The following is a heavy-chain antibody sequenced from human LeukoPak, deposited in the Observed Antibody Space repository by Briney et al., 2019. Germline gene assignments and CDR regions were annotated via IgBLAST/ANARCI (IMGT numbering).Heavy chain of an antibody. Sequence: SGTLSLTCAVSGGSFSGDYRGWFRQPPGKGLEWIGEINRGGSTNYNPSLKSRVTISIDTSKNQFSLKLSSVTAADTAVYYCARDRSGNYGMDVWGQGTTVTVSS. CDR2: INRGGST. D-gene: IGHD3-10*01. J-gene: IGHJ6*02. CDR1: GGSFSGDY. CDR3: ARDRSGNYGMDV. V-gene: IGHV4-34*01.